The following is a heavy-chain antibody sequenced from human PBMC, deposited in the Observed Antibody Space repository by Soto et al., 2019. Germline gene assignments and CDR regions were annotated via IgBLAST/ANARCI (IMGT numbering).Heavy chain of an antibody. Sequence: QVQLQQWGAGLLKPSETLSLTCAVYGGSFSGYYWSWIRQPPGKGLEWIGEINHSGSTNFNPPLKSRVTXXXXRSKTQFSLKLSSVTAADTAVYYCARGRMRYSFGDAYDIWGQGTVVTVSS. D-gene: IGHD5-18*01. CDR1: GGSFSGYY. CDR3: ARGRMRYSFGDAYDI. J-gene: IGHJ3*02. CDR2: INHSGST. V-gene: IGHV4-34*02.